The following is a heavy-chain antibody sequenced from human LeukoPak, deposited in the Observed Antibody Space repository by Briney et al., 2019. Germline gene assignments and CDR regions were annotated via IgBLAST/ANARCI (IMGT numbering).Heavy chain of an antibody. J-gene: IGHJ4*02. CDR1: GFTFSNYN. CDR2: ISSSSSYI. V-gene: IGHV3-21*01. D-gene: IGHD5-12*01. Sequence: PGGSLRLSCAASGFTFSNYNMNWVRQAPGKGLEWVSSISSSSSYIYYADSVKGRFTISRDNAKNSLYLQMGILRAEDTAVYYCARDSRGYHQLSDYWGQGTLVTVSS. CDR3: ARDSRGYHQLSDY.